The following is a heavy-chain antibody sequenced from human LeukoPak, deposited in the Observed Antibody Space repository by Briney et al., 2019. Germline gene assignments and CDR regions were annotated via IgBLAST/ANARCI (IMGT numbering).Heavy chain of an antibody. V-gene: IGHV1-2*04. D-gene: IGHD3-22*01. Sequence: ASVKVSCKASGYTFTGYYMHWVRQAPGQGLEWMGWINPNSGGTNYAQKFQGWVTMTRDTSISTAYMDLSSLRSEDTAVYYCARATYYYDSSDLGNAFDMWGPGTMVTVS. J-gene: IGHJ3*02. CDR3: ARATYYYDSSDLGNAFDM. CDR2: INPNSGGT. CDR1: GYTFTGYY.